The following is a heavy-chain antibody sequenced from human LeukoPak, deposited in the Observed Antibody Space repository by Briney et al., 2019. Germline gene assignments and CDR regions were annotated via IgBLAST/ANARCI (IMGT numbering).Heavy chain of an antibody. V-gene: IGHV1-2*02. D-gene: IGHD3-3*01. Sequence: ASVKVSCKASGYTFTGYHMHWVRQAPGQGLEWMGWINCNSGGTKYAQKFQDRVIMTRDTSISTAYMELSGLTSDDTAVYYCARDPSDGYDFWSGNPRGYYYYGMDAWGQGTTVTVSS. CDR3: ARDPSDGYDFWSGNPRGYYYYGMDA. CDR2: INCNSGGT. CDR1: GYTFTGYH. J-gene: IGHJ6*02.